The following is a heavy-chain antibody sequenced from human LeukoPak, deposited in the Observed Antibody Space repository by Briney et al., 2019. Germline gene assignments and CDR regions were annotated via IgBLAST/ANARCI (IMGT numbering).Heavy chain of an antibody. CDR1: GGSFSGYY. V-gene: IGHV4-34*01. CDR2: INHSGST. D-gene: IGHD1-14*01. J-gene: IGHJ5*02. CDR3: ARGRRRIDP. Sequence: SETLSLTCAVYGGSFSGYYWSWIRQPPGKGLEWIGEINHSGSTNYNPSLKSRVTISVDTSKNQFSLKLSSVTAADTAVYYCARGRRRIDPWGQGTLVTVSP.